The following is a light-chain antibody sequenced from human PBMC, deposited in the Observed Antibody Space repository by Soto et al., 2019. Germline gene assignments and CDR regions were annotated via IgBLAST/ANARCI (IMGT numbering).Light chain of an antibody. Sequence: EVVITQSPATLSVSPGERATLSCWASQSIGNHLAWLQQRPGQAPSLLFYGASTRAPGIPARFSASGSRTDFTLTISSLQSEDFAVYYCLQYGDWPPEYTFGQGTKVEI. CDR1: QSIGNH. J-gene: IGKJ2*01. V-gene: IGKV3-15*01. CDR3: LQYGDWPPEYT. CDR2: GAS.